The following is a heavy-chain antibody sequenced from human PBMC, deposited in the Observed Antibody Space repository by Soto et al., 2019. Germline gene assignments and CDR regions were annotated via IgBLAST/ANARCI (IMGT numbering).Heavy chain of an antibody. CDR3: ARVSPASDYDSSGYYYVMDY. CDR2: IIPIFGTA. V-gene: IGHV1-69*06. CDR1: GGTFSSYA. J-gene: IGHJ4*02. Sequence: SVKVSCKASGGTFSSYAISWVRQAPGQGLGWMGGIIPIFGTANYAQKFQGRVTITADKSTSTAYMELSSLRPEDTAVYYCARVSPASDYDSSGYYYVMDYWGQGTLVTVSS. D-gene: IGHD3-22*01.